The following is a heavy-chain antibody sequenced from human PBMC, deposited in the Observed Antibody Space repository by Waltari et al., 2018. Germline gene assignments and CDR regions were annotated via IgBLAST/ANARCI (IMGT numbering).Heavy chain of an antibody. CDR3: ARDKFYFDSSSYMDV. CDR2: IYHSGST. Sequence: QLQLQESGSGLVKPSQTLSLTCAVSGGSISSGGYSWSWIRQPPGKGLEWIGYIYHSGSTYYNPSLKSRVTRSVDRSKNQFSLKLSSVTAADTAVYYCARDKFYFDSSSYMDVWGKGTTVTVSS. D-gene: IGHD3-9*01. CDR1: GGSISSGGYS. J-gene: IGHJ6*03. V-gene: IGHV4-30-2*01.